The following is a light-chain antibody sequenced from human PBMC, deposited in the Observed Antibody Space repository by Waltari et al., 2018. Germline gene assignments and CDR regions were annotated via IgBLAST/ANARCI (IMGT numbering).Light chain of an antibody. V-gene: IGLV1-44*01. Sequence: QSVLTPPPLASGPPGQRVPISCSGKRSNIGMNTVTWYQQLPGTAPKLLIYANYHRPSGVPDRFSASKSDTSASLAISGLQSEDEADYFCATWDDSLNGRVFGGGTKLAVL. CDR1: RSNIGMNT. CDR2: ANY. J-gene: IGLJ3*02. CDR3: ATWDDSLNGRV.